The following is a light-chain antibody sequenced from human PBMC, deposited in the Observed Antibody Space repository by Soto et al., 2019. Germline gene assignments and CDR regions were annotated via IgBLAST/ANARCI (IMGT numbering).Light chain of an antibody. Sequence: QSLLTQPPSASGTPGQRVTISCSVSSSNIGSNYVYWYQRLPGTAPKLLTYRNNQRPSGVPDRFSGSKSGTSASLAISGLRSEDEADYYCAAWDDSLSAHYVFGTGTKVTVL. CDR3: AAWDDSLSAHYV. CDR2: RNN. J-gene: IGLJ1*01. CDR1: SSNIGSNY. V-gene: IGLV1-47*01.